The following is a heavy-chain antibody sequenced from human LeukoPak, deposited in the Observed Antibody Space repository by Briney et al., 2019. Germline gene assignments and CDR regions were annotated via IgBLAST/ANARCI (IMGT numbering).Heavy chain of an antibody. Sequence: SETLSLTCAVYGGSFSGYYWSWIRQPPGKGLEWIGEINHSGSTNYNPSLKSRVTISVDTSKNQFSLKLSSVTAADTAVYYCARGRAYGDYFDYWGQGTLITVSS. CDR2: INHSGST. D-gene: IGHD4-17*01. J-gene: IGHJ4*02. CDR3: ARGRAYGDYFDY. CDR1: GGSFSGYY. V-gene: IGHV4-34*01.